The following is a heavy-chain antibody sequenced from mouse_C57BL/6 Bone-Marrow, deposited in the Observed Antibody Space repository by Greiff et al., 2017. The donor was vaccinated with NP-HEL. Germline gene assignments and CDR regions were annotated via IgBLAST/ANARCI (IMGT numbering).Heavy chain of an antibody. CDR1: GFSLTSYG. D-gene: IGHD4-1*01. J-gene: IGHJ3*01. CDR2: IWSGGST. CDR3: ARKELGPWFAY. Sequence: QVQLKESGPGLVQPSQSLSITCTVSGFSLTSYGVHWVRQSPGKGLEWLGVIWSGGSTDYNVAFISRLSISKDNSKSQVFFKMNSLQADDTAIYXGARKELGPWFAYWGQGTLVTVSA. V-gene: IGHV2-2*01.